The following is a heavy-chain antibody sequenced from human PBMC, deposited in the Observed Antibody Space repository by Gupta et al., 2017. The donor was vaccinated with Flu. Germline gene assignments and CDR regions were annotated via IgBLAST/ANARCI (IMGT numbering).Heavy chain of an antibody. D-gene: IGHD3-10*01. Sequence: QVQLQESGPGLVKPSETLSLTHGVSGGPISSYHWLCIRQSPGKGLEWMWSIISYGTTYFNPSLKSRVSMSVDTSRNRFSLKLASVTGADTARYYCARHPRIGLIRGAIPNDAFDLWGQGTMVTVS. J-gene: IGHJ3*01. CDR3: ARHPRIGLIRGAIPNDAFDL. CDR2: IISYGTT. V-gene: IGHV4-39*01. CDR1: GGPISSYH.